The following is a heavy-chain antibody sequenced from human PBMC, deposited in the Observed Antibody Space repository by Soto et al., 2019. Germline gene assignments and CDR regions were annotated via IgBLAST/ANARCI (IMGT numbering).Heavy chain of an antibody. Sequence: SGPTVVNPTQTLTLTCTFSGSSLSTSGVGVGWIRQPPGKALEWLALIYWNDDKRYSPSLKSRLTITKDTSKNQVVLTMTNMDPVDTATYYCAHSLVSGYCSSTSCSDNWFDPWGQGTLVTVSS. CDR3: AHSLVSGYCSSTSCSDNWFDP. CDR1: GSSLSTSGVG. D-gene: IGHD2-2*01. CDR2: IYWNDDK. V-gene: IGHV2-5*01. J-gene: IGHJ5*02.